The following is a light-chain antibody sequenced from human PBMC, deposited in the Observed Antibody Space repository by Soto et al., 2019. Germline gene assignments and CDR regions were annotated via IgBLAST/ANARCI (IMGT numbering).Light chain of an antibody. CDR1: QGISSW. J-gene: IGKJ3*01. V-gene: IGKV1-12*01. Sequence: DVQMTQSPSSVSASVGDRVTITCRASQGISSWLAWYQQKPGKAPKLLIHAASTLQGGVPSRFSGSGSVTDFTLTISSLQPDDFATYYCQEVNSFPGVTFGPGTKVDIK. CDR3: QEVNSFPGVT. CDR2: AAS.